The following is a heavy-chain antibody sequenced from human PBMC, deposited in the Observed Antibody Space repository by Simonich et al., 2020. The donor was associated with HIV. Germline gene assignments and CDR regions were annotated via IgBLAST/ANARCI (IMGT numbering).Heavy chain of an antibody. V-gene: IGHV4-34*01. CDR3: ARGDYYNIFTAYAFDI. D-gene: IGHD3-9*01. J-gene: IGHJ3*02. CDR2: INHSGST. CDR1: GGAFSGYY. Sequence: QVQLQQWGAGLLKPSETLAFTCAVYGGAFSGYYWSWNRQPPGKGLEWIGEINHSGSTNYNPSLQSRVTGSVDTSKNQFSLKLSSVTAADTALYYCARGDYYNIFTAYAFDIWGQGTMVTVSS.